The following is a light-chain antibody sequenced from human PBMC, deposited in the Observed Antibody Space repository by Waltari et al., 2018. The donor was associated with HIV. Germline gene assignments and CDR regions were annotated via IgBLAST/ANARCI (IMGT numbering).Light chain of an antibody. V-gene: IGLV2-14*01. CDR2: GVN. Sequence: QSALTQPASVSGSPGQSITISCTGANTDIGLYNLVSWYRQHPDKAPQLVIYGVNTRPSGVSDRFSGSKSGNTASLTISSLQAEDEADYYCSSHTNSDILLFGGGTKLT. CDR1: NTDIGLYNL. CDR3: SSHTNSDILL. J-gene: IGLJ2*01.